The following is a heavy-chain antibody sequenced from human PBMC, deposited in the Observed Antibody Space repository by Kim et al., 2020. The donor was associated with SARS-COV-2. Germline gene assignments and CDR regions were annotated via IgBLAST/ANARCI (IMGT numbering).Heavy chain of an antibody. CDR3: ARFRAVAAGVRYYYGMDV. J-gene: IGHJ6*02. Sequence: SETLSLTCAVYGGSFSGYYWSWIRQPPGKGLEWIGEINHSGSTNYNPSLKSRVTISVDTSKNQFSLKLSSVTAADTAVYYCARFRAVAAGVRYYYGMDVWGQGTTVTVSS. D-gene: IGHD6-19*01. CDR2: INHSGST. CDR1: GGSFSGYY. V-gene: IGHV4-34*01.